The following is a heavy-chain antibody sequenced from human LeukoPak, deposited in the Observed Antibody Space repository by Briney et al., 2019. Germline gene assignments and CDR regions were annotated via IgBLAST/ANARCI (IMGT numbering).Heavy chain of an antibody. Sequence: QPGGSLRLSCAGSGFSFSSYAMSWVRQAPGKGLQWVSSISHSGVSTYYADSVQGRFTISRDNSKKTLYLQMNSLRAEDTAVYYCAKHRGYSSDDMDVWGQGTTVTVSS. CDR2: ISHSGVST. CDR3: AKHRGYSSDDMDV. CDR1: GFSFSSYA. J-gene: IGHJ6*02. D-gene: IGHD5-18*01. V-gene: IGHV3-23*01.